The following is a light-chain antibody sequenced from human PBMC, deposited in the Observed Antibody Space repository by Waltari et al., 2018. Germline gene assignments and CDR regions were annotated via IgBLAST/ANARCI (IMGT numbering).Light chain of an antibody. CDR3: ASWDDSLNGHWV. Sequence: QSVLTQPPSASGTPGQSVTISCSGGASNIGGNLVNWYQQLPGKAPKLLIYRGDLRPSVVPDRFSGSKSGTSASLAISGLQSEDEADYFWASWDDSLNGHWVFGRGTKVTVL. CDR1: ASNIGGNL. V-gene: IGLV1-44*01. CDR2: RGD. J-gene: IGLJ3*02.